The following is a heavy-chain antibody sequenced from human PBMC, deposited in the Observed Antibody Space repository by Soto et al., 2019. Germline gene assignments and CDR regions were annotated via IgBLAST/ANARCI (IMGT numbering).Heavy chain of an antibody. CDR3: AKDYSGTQFVVVVAAAFDY. Sequence: PRLSCAASGFTFSSYGMHWVRQAPGKGLEWVAVISYDGSNKYYADSVKGRFTISRDNSKNTLYLQMNSLRAEDTAVYYCAKDYSGTQFVVVVAAAFDYWGQGTLVTVSS. CDR2: ISYDGSNK. D-gene: IGHD2-15*01. V-gene: IGHV3-30*18. J-gene: IGHJ4*02. CDR1: GFTFSSYG.